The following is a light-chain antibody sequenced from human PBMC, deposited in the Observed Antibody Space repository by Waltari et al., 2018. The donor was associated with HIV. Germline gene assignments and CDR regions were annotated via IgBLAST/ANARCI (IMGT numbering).Light chain of an antibody. CDR1: ALPKQY. V-gene: IGLV3-25*03. J-gene: IGLJ3*02. CDR3: QSADSSGTYWV. Sequence: SYELTQPPSVSVSPGQTARITCSGDALPKQYAYWYQQKPGQAPLLGIYKESGRPSGIPERFSGSSSGTTVTLTISGVQAEDEADYYCQSADSSGTYWVFGGGTKLTVL. CDR2: KES.